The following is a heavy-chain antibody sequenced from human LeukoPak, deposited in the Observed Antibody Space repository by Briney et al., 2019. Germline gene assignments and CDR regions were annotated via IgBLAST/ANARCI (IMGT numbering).Heavy chain of an antibody. CDR2: ISSNGGST. J-gene: IGHJ6*04. V-gene: IGHV3-64D*06. D-gene: IGHD3-9*01. Sequence: GGSLRLSCSASGFTFSSYAMHWVRQAPGKALEYVSAISSNGGSTYYADSVKGRFTISRDNSKNTLYLQMSSLRAEDTAVYYCARSLAYYDILTGYYYYYYYGMDVWGKGTTVTVSS. CDR1: GFTFSSYA. CDR3: ARSLAYYDILTGYYYYYYYGMDV.